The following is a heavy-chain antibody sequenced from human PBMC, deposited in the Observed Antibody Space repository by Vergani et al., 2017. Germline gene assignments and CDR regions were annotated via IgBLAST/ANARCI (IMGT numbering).Heavy chain of an antibody. V-gene: IGHV3-23*01. D-gene: IGHD2-21*02. CDR3: ATWGDPPLDAFDI. CDR2: SSCSGGST. J-gene: IGHJ3*02. Sequence: EVQLLESGGGLVQPGGSLRLSCAASGFTFSSYAMSWVRPAPGKGLEWVSASSCSGGSTYYADSVKGRFTLSRDNAKNTLYVQMNSLRAEDTAVYYCATWGDPPLDAFDIWGQGTMVTVSS. CDR1: GFTFSSYA.